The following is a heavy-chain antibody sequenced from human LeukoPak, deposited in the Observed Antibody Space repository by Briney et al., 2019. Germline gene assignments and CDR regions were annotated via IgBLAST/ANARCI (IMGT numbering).Heavy chain of an antibody. J-gene: IGHJ6*02. V-gene: IGHV1-24*01. CDR2: FDPEDGET. CDR1: GYILTELS. Sequence: ASVNVSCKVSGYILTELSMHWVRQAPGKGLEWMGGFDPEDGETIYAQKFQGRVTMTEDTSTDTAYMELSSLRSEDTAVYYCATERAMTNGMDVWGQGTTVTVSS. CDR3: ATERAMTNGMDV.